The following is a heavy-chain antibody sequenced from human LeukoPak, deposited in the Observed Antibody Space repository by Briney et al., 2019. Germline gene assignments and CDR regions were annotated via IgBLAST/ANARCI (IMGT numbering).Heavy chain of an antibody. Sequence: ASVKVSCKASGYTFTSYAMHWVRQAPGQRLEWMGWINAGNGNTKYSQKFQGRVTITRDTSASTAYMELSSLRSEDTAVYYCARDQKVPTGYYFDSGAREPWSPSPQ. J-gene: IGHJ4*02. V-gene: IGHV1-3*01. CDR3: ARDQKVPTGYYFDS. CDR2: INAGNGNT. D-gene: IGHD4-11*01. CDR1: GYTFTSYA.